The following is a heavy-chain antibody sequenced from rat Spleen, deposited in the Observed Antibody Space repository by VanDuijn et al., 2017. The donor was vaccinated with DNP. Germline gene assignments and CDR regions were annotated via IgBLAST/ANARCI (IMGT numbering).Heavy chain of an antibody. CDR3: TSHGYTSNEFGY. CDR2: ISNTGDHT. V-gene: IGHV5-31*01. Sequence: EVQLVESGGGPVQPGRSLKLSCVASGFIFSNYWMTWIRQAPGKGLEWVASISNTGDHTYYSDSVKGRFSLSRDNAKSTLYLQLNSLRSDDTATYHDTSHGYTSNEFGYWGQGSLVTVSS. D-gene: IGHD1-9*01. J-gene: IGHJ3*01. CDR1: GFIFSNYW.